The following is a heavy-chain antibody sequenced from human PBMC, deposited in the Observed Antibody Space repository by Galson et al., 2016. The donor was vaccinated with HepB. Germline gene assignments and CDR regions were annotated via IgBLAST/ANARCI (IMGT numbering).Heavy chain of an antibody. CDR1: GFTFDNYT. D-gene: IGHD6-6*01. J-gene: IGHJ2*01. V-gene: IGHV3-21*01. CDR2: VSHSSTYV. Sequence: SLRLSCAASGFTFDNYTMNWLRQAPGKGLEWVSSVSHSSTYVYYADSVEGRFTISRDNAKKSLYLEMNSLRVEDKAVFYCARSLGWYFDVWGRGTLVTVSS. CDR3: ARSLGWYFDV.